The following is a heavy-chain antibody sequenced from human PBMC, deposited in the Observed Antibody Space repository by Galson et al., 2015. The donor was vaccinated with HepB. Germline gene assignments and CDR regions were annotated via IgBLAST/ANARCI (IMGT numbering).Heavy chain of an antibody. V-gene: IGHV3-11*03. CDR1: GFTFSDYF. CDR3: ASGSYNSWFLFAS. Sequence: SLRLSCAASGFTFSDYFMSWVRQAPGKGLEWVSYISRSVTYTHYADSVKGRFTISRDNVNNSLFLQMNSLRAEDTAVYYCASGSYNSWFLFASWGQGILVTVS. D-gene: IGHD1-1*01. J-gene: IGHJ4*02. CDR2: ISRSVTYT.